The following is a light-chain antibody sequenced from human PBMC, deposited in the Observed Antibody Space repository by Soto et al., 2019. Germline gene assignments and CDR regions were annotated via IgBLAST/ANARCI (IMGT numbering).Light chain of an antibody. CDR3: GTWDSSLSVGV. J-gene: IGLJ3*02. CDR2: DNE. V-gene: IGLV1-51*01. Sequence: QSVLTQPPSVSAAPGQKVTISCSGGSSNIGDNYISWYQQLPGTAPKLLIYDNEKRPSGIPDRFSGSKSGTSGTLDITGLQTGDEADYYCGTWDSSLSVGVFGGGTQLTVL. CDR1: SSNIGDNY.